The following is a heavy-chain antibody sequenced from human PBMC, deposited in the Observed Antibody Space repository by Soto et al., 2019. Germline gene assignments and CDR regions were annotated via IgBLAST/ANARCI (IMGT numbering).Heavy chain of an antibody. D-gene: IGHD3-3*01. J-gene: IGHJ4*02. Sequence: QVQLVESGGGVVQPGRSLRLSCAASGFTFSSCAMHWVRQAPGKGLEWVAVISYDGSNKYYADSVKGRFTVSRDNSKNTLYLQVXSLRAEDTAVYYCARDKRDLRFLEWSYYFDYWGQGTLVTVSS. CDR2: ISYDGSNK. CDR3: ARDKRDLRFLEWSYYFDY. CDR1: GFTFSSCA. V-gene: IGHV3-30-3*01.